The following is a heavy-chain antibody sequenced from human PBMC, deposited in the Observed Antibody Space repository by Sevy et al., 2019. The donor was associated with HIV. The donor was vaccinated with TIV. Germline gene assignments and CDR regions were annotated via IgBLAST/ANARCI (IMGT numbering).Heavy chain of an antibody. V-gene: IGHV3-30-3*01. Sequence: GGSLRLSCAASGFTFSSYAMHWVRQAPGKGLEWVAVISYDGSNKYYADSVKGRFTISRDNSKNTLYLQMNSLRAEDTAVYYCARVLISNVLLYFDWLFPFDYWGQGTLVTVSS. J-gene: IGHJ4*02. CDR2: ISYDGSNK. CDR1: GFTFSSYA. D-gene: IGHD3-9*01. CDR3: ARVLISNVLLYFDWLFPFDY.